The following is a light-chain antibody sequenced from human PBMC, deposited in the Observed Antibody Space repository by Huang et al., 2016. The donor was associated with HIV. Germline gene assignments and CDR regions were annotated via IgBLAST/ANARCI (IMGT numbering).Light chain of an antibody. CDR1: QSLRHRNGLNY. CDR2: LGY. Sequence: DVVMTQSPLSLPVPPGEPASISCRSSQSLRHRNGLNYLDWYLQKPGQSPQLLIHLGYSRASGVPDRFSGGGSGTDFSLNISRVEAEDAGIYYCMEALQTPYTFGQGTKLEIK. J-gene: IGKJ2*01. V-gene: IGKV2-28*01. CDR3: MEALQTPYT.